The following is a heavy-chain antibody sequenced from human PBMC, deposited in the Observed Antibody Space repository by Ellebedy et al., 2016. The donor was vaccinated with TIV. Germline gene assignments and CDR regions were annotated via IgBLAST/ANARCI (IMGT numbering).Heavy chain of an antibody. CDR2: INYSGGST. V-gene: IGHV1-46*04. J-gene: IGHJ4*02. CDR1: GYTFTSYY. Sequence: AASVKVSCKASGYTFTSYYMHWVRQAPAQGLEWMGIINYSGGSTSYAQKLQGRVTMTRDTSTSKVYMDLSSLRSEETAVYFCARDRGGVGATNGFDYWGQGTLVTVSS. D-gene: IGHD1-26*01. CDR3: ARDRGGVGATNGFDY.